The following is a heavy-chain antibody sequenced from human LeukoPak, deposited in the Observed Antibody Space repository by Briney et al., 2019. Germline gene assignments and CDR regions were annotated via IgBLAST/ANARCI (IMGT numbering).Heavy chain of an antibody. J-gene: IGHJ3*02. CDR2: IKRDGSEK. Sequence: PGGSLRLSCAASGFTFSTYWMSWVRQAPGKGLEWVANIKRDGSEKFQVDSVKGRFTISRDNAKNSLYLEMNSLRAEDTAVYYCARGGWDFDWLEGAFDIWGQGTMVTVSS. CDR1: GFTFSTYW. D-gene: IGHD3-9*01. V-gene: IGHV3-7*04. CDR3: ARGGWDFDWLEGAFDI.